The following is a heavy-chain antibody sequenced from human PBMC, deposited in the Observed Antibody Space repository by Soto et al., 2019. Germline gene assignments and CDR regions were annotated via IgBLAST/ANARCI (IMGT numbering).Heavy chain of an antibody. D-gene: IGHD2-15*01. J-gene: IGHJ5*01. V-gene: IGHV4-30-4*01. CDR2: IYKSTTT. Sequence: SETLSLTCSVSGDSISTVDYFWAWIRQPPGQALEYIGYIYKSTTTYYNPSFEGRVAISLDTSKSQFSLNVTSVTAADTAVYFCARGRYCLTGRCFPNWSDSWGQGTLVTVSS. CDR3: ARGRYCLTGRCFPNWSDS. CDR1: GDSISTVDYF.